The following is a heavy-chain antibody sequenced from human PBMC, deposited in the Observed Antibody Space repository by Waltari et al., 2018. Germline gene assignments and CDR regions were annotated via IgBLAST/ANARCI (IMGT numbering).Heavy chain of an antibody. CDR1: GFSFSTCV. Sequence: EVQLLESGGRLVQPGGSLRLSCAASGFSFSTCVMNWVRQAPGKGLEWVSSISDAGGIINYADSVKGRFTISRDNSKNTLYLQMNSLRVDDTAVYYCARGSGVDSWGEGTLVTISS. D-gene: IGHD7-27*01. V-gene: IGHV3-23*01. J-gene: IGHJ4*02. CDR2: ISDAGGII. CDR3: ARGSGVDS.